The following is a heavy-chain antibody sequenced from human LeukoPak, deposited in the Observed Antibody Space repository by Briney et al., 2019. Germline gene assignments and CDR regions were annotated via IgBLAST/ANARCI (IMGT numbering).Heavy chain of an antibody. CDR1: GFTFSSYG. J-gene: IGHJ6*02. D-gene: IGHD1-14*01. CDR3: AREPYRRAPNYYYYGMDV. V-gene: IGHV3-33*01. CDR2: IWYDGSNR. Sequence: GGSLRLSCAASGFTFSSYGMHWVRQAPGKGLEWVAVIWYDGSNRYYADSVKGRFTISRDNSKNTLYLQMNSLRAEDTAVYYCAREPYRRAPNYYYYGMDVWGQGTTVTVSS.